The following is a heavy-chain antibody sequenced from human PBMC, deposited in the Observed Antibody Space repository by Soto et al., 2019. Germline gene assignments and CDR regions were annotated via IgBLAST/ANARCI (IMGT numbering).Heavy chain of an antibody. J-gene: IGHJ6*04. CDR2: INPNSGGT. CDR1: GYTFTGYY. V-gene: IGHV1-2*04. CDR3: ARGLGVVGGALSGIMDV. Sequence: GASVKVSCKASGYTFTGYYMHWVRQAPGQGLEWMGWINPNSGGTNYAQKFQGWVTMTRDTSISTAYMELSRLRSDDTAVYYCARGLGVVGGALSGIMDVWGKGTTVPFSS. D-gene: IGHD3-10*01.